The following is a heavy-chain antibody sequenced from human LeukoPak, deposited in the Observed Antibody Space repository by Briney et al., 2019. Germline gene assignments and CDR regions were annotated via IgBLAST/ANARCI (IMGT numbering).Heavy chain of an antibody. CDR3: ARDMWGRSLWSGNLGGHSFDY. D-gene: IGHD3-16*01. V-gene: IGHV3-21*01. Sequence: TGGSLRLSCAASGFTFSPYSMNWVRQAPGKGLQWVSFISSSSSYIYYADSVKGRFTISRDNAKNSLFLQMNSLRAEDTAVYYCARDMWGRSLWSGNLGGHSFDYWGRNPGHRLL. CDR1: GFTFSPYS. CDR2: ISSSSSYI. J-gene: IGHJ4*01.